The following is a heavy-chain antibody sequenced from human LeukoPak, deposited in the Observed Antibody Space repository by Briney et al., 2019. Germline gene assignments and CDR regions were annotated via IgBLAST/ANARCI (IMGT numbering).Heavy chain of an antibody. J-gene: IGHJ1*01. CDR1: GLTFSSYS. D-gene: IGHD3-3*01. V-gene: IGHV3-15*01. CDR2: IRSRADGGTA. CDR3: AKHIYGVVSIQQ. Sequence: GGSLRLSCAASGLTFSSYSMNWVRQAPGKGLEWVGRIRSRADGGTAEYATAVEGRFTISRDDSTNTLYLHMSNVKTEDTAVYYCAKHIYGVVSIQQWGQGTLVTVSS.